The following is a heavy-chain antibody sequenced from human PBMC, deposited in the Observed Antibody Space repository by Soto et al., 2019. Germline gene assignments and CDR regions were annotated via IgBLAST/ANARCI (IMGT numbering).Heavy chain of an antibody. CDR3: ATPPLIAVAGTKDY. Sequence: ASVKVSCKASGYTFTSYYMHWVRQAPGQGLEWMGGFDPEDGETIYAQKFQGRVTMTEDTSTDTAYMELSSLRSEDTAVYYCATPPLIAVAGTKDYWGQGTLVTVSS. D-gene: IGHD6-19*01. V-gene: IGHV1-24*01. CDR2: FDPEDGET. CDR1: GYTFTSYY. J-gene: IGHJ4*02.